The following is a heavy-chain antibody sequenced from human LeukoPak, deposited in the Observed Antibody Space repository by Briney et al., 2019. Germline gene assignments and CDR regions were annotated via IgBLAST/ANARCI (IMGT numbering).Heavy chain of an antibody. V-gene: IGHV4-61*02. CDR3: ARGLGGYVDY. D-gene: IGHD2-15*01. CDR2: IYTSGST. Sequence: SETLSLTCTVSGYSISSGSYYWSWIRQPAGKGLEWIGRIYTSGSTNYNPSLKSRVTISVDTSKNQFSLKLSSVTAADTAVYYCARGLGGYVDYWGQGTLVTVSS. J-gene: IGHJ4*02. CDR1: GYSISSGSYY.